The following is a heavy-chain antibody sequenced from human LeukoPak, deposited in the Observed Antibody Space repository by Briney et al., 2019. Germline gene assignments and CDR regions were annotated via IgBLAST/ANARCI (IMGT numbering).Heavy chain of an antibody. CDR3: ARMGSSSVFGGSGRYRWGINWFDP. J-gene: IGHJ5*02. V-gene: IGHV3-11*06. Sequence: GGSLRLSCAASGFTFSDYYMSWIRQAPGKGLEWVSYISSSSSYIYYADSVKGRLTISRDNAKNSLYLQMNSLRAEETAVYYCARMGSSSVFGGSGRYRWGINWFDPWGQGTLVTVSS. D-gene: IGHD3-10*01. CDR2: ISSSSSYI. CDR1: GFTFSDYY.